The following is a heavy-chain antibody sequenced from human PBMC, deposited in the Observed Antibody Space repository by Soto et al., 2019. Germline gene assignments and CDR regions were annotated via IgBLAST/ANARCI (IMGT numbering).Heavy chain of an antibody. Sequence: EVQLVESGGGLVQPGGSLKLSCAASGFTFSGSAMHWVRQASGKGLEWVGRIRSKANSYATAYAASVKGRFTISRDDSKNTAYLQMNSLKTEDTAVYYCTRPSSAASSSDYWGQGTLVTVSS. CDR2: IRSKANSYAT. CDR1: GFTFSGSA. D-gene: IGHD6-6*01. CDR3: TRPSSAASSSDY. V-gene: IGHV3-73*01. J-gene: IGHJ4*02.